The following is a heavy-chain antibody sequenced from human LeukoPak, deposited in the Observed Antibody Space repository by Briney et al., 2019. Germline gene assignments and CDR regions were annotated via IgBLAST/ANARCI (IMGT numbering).Heavy chain of an antibody. CDR1: GFTFSSYS. CDR2: ISSSSSYI. D-gene: IGHD1-26*01. J-gene: IGHJ3*02. Sequence: PGGSLRLSCAASGFTFSSYSMNWVRQAPGKGLEWVSSISSSSSYIYYADSVKGRFTISRDNAKNSLYLQMNSLRAEDTAVYYCARFSGGSYSREGAFDIWGQGTMVTVSS. V-gene: IGHV3-21*01. CDR3: ARFSGGSYSREGAFDI.